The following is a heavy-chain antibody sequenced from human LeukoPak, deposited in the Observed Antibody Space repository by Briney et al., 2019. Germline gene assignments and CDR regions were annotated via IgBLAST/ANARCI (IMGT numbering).Heavy chain of an antibody. D-gene: IGHD1-26*01. Sequence: PGGSLRLSCAASGFTFSSYAMHWVRQAPGKGLEYVSAISSNGGSTYYANSVKGRFTISRDNSKNTLYLQMGSLRAEDMAVYYCARVGYDSGSCFDYWGQGTLVTVSS. J-gene: IGHJ4*02. CDR2: ISSNGGST. CDR1: GFTFSSYA. CDR3: ARVGYDSGSCFDY. V-gene: IGHV3-64*01.